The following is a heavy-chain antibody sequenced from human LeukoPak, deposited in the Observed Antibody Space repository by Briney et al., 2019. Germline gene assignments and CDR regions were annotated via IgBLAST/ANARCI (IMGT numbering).Heavy chain of an antibody. V-gene: IGHV1-2*02. J-gene: IGHJ4*02. CDR3: APTTGTTYYFGY. CDR2: IDPNSGGT. D-gene: IGHD1-7*01. Sequence: ASVKVSCKASGYTFTNYYINWVRQAPGQGLEWMGWIDPNSGGTNYAPNFRGRVTMTRDTSISTAYMDLSRLVSDDTAVYYCAPTTGTTYYFGYWGQGTLVTVSS. CDR1: GYTFTNYY.